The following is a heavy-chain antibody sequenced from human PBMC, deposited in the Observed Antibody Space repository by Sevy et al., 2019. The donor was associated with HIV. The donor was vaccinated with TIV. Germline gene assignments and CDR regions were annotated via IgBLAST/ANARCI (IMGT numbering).Heavy chain of an antibody. Sequence: GGSLRLSCAASGFTFSNAWMSWVRQAPGKGLEWVGRIKRKTDGGTIDYAAPVKGRFTISRDDSKNTLYLQMNSLKTEDTAVYYCSTDPIIVLLVTDGMDVWGQGTTVTVSS. CDR1: GFTFSNAW. J-gene: IGHJ6*02. D-gene: IGHD2-8*02. CDR2: IKRKTDGGTI. CDR3: STDPIIVLLVTDGMDV. V-gene: IGHV3-15*01.